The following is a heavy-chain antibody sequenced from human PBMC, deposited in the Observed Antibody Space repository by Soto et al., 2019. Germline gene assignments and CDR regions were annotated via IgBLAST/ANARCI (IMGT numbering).Heavy chain of an antibody. V-gene: IGHV4-4*02. J-gene: IGHJ5*02. Sequence: SETLSLTCAVSGGSISSSNWWSWVRQPPGKGLEWIGEIYHSGSTNYNPSLKSRVTISEDKSKNQFSLNLSSVTAADTAVYYCVRSVSSSRFDLWGPGTLVTVSS. CDR3: VRSVSSSRFDL. CDR2: IYHSGST. CDR1: GGSISSSNW.